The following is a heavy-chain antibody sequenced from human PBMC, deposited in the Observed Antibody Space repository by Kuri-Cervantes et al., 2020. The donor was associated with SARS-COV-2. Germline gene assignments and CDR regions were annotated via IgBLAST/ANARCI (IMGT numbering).Heavy chain of an antibody. Sequence: SLKISCAASGFTFDDYAMHWVRQAPGKGLEWVSGISWNSGSIGYADSVKGRFTISRDNAKSSLYLQMNSLRAEDAALYYCAKDIREQLVGGVGWFDPWGQGTLVTVSP. D-gene: IGHD6-6*01. V-gene: IGHV3-9*01. J-gene: IGHJ5*02. CDR1: GFTFDDYA. CDR2: ISWNSGSI. CDR3: AKDIREQLVGGVGWFDP.